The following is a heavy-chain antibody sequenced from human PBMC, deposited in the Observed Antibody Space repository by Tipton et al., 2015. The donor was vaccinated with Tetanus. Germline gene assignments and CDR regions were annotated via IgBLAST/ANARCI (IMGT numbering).Heavy chain of an antibody. D-gene: IGHD4-17*01. CDR2: INPNSGGT. CDR1: GYTFTGYY. CDR3: ARIPFTGHGDYLNY. V-gene: IGHV1-2*02. Sequence: QLVQSGVEVKEPGASANVSCKTSGYTFTGYYMHWVRQAPGQGLEWMGWINPNSGGTNYAQKFQGRVTMTRDTSISTAYMELSRLRSDDTAVYYCARIPFTGHGDYLNYWGQGTLVTVSS. J-gene: IGHJ4*02.